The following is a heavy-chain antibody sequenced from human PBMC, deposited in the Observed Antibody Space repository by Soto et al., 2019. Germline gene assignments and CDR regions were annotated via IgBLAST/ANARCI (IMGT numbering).Heavy chain of an antibody. CDR3: ARADRTLVTSYGLDV. CDR1: GGSISSDTYY. Sequence: SETLSLSCAVFGGSISSDTYYWSWIRQYPGRGLEWIVYISHSGTTNFNPSLRSRLTISLDSSKKHFSLKLTSMTAADAAVYYCARADRTLVTSYGLDVWGQGTLVTVSS. J-gene: IGHJ4*02. D-gene: IGHD2-21*02. V-gene: IGHV4-31*11. CDR2: ISHSGTT.